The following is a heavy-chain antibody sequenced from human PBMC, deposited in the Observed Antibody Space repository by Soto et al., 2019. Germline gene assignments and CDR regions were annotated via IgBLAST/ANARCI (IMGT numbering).Heavy chain of an antibody. V-gene: IGHV3-66*01. Sequence: EVQLVESGGGLVQPGGSLRLSCAVSGFTVGNNYMRWVRQAPGKGLEWVSLIYSGGDSFYADSVKDRFTISRDSSRNTLDLQMNSLRVEDTAVYYCATSPTVGCWGQGILVTVSS. D-gene: IGHD2-2*01. CDR1: GFTVGNNY. CDR3: ATSPTVGC. CDR2: IYSGGDS. J-gene: IGHJ4*02.